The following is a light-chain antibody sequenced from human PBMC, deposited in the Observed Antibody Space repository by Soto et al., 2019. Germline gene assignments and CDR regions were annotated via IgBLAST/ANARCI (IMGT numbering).Light chain of an antibody. V-gene: IGKV1-33*01. CDR2: DAS. J-gene: IGKJ5*01. CDR3: HPYDLLHP. CDR1: QNINNY. Sequence: MTLSGVSVSSHVGNRVTSSFQATQNINNYLNWYQQKPGRAPKLLIYDASILEAAVPSRFRGRGSGTDFTFTIICLQPDDIGTYYCHPYDLLHPSAQGTRLEI.